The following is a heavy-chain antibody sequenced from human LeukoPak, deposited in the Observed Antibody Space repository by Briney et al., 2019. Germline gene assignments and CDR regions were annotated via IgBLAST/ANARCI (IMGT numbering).Heavy chain of an antibody. CDR1: GFNFNDAW. Sequence: GGSHRLSCEGSGFNFNDAWMSWIRQAPGKGLEWVGRVRTTAEGETTDYAAPVRGRFIISRDDSKNMVFLQMNRLETEDTAIYYCTAGLGKTDDDSWGQGTLVTVSS. V-gene: IGHV3-15*01. CDR3: TAGLGKTDDDS. D-gene: IGHD4-11*01. CDR2: VRTTAEGETT. J-gene: IGHJ4*02.